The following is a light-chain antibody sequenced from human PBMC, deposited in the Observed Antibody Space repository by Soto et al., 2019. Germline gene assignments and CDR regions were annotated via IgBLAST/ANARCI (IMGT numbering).Light chain of an antibody. CDR1: QSVARY. Sequence: DIQMTQSPSSLSASVGDRVTITCRASQSVARYLNWYQQKPGGVPKLLIYAASTLQGGVPSRFSGSGSGTDFTLTISSLQPEDFATYYCQQSYNTPQYTFGQGTELEIK. CDR2: AAS. V-gene: IGKV1-39*01. J-gene: IGKJ2*01. CDR3: QQSYNTPQYT.